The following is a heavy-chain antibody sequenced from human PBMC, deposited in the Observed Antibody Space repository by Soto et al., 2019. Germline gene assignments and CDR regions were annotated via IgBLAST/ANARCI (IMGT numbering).Heavy chain of an antibody. J-gene: IGHJ4*02. V-gene: IGHV4-59*08. CDR3: ARATRGPSSGYYQLDY. CDR2: IYYTGTT. Sequence: SETLSLTCTVSGGSISPYYWSWIRQPPGKGLEWIGYIYYTGTTNYYPSLKSRVTMSVDTSKNQFSLKLSSVTAADTAVYYCARATRGPSSGYYQLDYWGQGTLVTVS. D-gene: IGHD3-22*01. CDR1: GGSISPYY.